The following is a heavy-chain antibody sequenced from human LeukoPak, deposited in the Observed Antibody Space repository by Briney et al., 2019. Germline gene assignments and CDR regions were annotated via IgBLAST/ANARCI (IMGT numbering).Heavy chain of an antibody. V-gene: IGHV1-69*05. D-gene: IGHD4-23*01. CDR2: IIPIFGTA. J-gene: IGHJ4*02. CDR1: GCTFSSYA. CDR3: AREGGPYGGNSLQPGFDY. Sequence: ASVNVSCKASGCTFSSYAISWVRQAPGQGLEWMGGIIPIFGTANYAQKFQGRVTITTDESTSTAYMELSSLRSEDTAVYYCAREGGPYGGNSLQPGFDYWGQGTLVTVSS.